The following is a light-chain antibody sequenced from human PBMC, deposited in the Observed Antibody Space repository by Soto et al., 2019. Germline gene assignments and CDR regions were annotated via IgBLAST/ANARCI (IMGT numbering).Light chain of an antibody. V-gene: IGLV2-23*01. CDR3: CSFAGSSTYV. J-gene: IGLJ1*01. CDR1: SRDVGSYNL. CDR2: EGT. Sequence: QSVLTQPASVSGSPGQSITISCTGTSRDVGSYNLVSWYQQHPGNAPKLIIYEGTKRPSGVSYRFSGSQSGNTASLTISGLQEEDEGDYHCCSFAGSSTYVFGTGTKLTVL.